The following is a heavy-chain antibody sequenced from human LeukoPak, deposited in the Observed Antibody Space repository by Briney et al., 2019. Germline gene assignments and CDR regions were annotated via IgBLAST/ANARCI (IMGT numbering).Heavy chain of an antibody. CDR3: ARGPPRDFGTSGFYYNY. CDR1: GGSFSDYY. Sequence: SETLSLTCAVYGGSFSDYYWTWLRQSPGKGLEWIGEITHRGSTTYNPSLKSRVIMSVDMSKNQFSLKLTSVTAADTAVYYCARGPPRDFGTSGFYYNYWGQGTRVTVSS. D-gene: IGHD3-22*01. CDR2: ITHRGST. J-gene: IGHJ4*02. V-gene: IGHV4-34*01.